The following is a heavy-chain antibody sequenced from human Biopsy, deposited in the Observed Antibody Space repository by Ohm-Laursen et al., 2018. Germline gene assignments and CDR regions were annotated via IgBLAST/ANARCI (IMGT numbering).Heavy chain of an antibody. Sequence: TLSLTCTVSDDSITTYYWDWIRQAPGKGLEWIGNIYYRGNTNYSPSLKSRVTISLDTSKNQFSLKLNSVTATDTAVYYCARRLPLRGYAFDVWGQGTLVTVSS. CDR1: DDSITTYY. V-gene: IGHV4-59*08. CDR3: ARRLPLRGYAFDV. D-gene: IGHD3-10*01. J-gene: IGHJ3*01. CDR2: IYYRGNT.